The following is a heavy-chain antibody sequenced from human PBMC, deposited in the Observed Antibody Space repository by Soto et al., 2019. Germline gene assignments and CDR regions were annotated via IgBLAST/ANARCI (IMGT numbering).Heavy chain of an antibody. CDR2: MNPNSGNT. J-gene: IGHJ4*02. Sequence: QVQLVQSGAEVKKPGASVKVSCKASGYTFTSYDINWVRQATGQGLEWMGWMNPNSGNTGYAQKFQGRVTMTRNTSLSTAYMELSSLRSEDTAVYYCARGRLYCSSTSCHDIPDYWGQGTLVTVSS. CDR1: GYTFTSYD. D-gene: IGHD2-2*01. V-gene: IGHV1-8*01. CDR3: ARGRLYCSSTSCHDIPDY.